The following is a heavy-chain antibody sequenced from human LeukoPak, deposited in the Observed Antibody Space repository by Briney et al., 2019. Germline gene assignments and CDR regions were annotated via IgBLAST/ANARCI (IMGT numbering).Heavy chain of an antibody. CDR2: ISGSGGST. CDR3: AKGEGYSYAYPLDY. D-gene: IGHD5-18*01. V-gene: IGHV3-23*01. Sequence: GGSLRLSCAASGFTFSSYAMSWVRQAPGKGLEWVSAISGSGGSTYYADSVKGRFTISRDNSKNTLYLQMNSLRAEDTAVYYCAKGEGYSYAYPLDYWGQGTLVTVSS. J-gene: IGHJ4*02. CDR1: GFTFSSYA.